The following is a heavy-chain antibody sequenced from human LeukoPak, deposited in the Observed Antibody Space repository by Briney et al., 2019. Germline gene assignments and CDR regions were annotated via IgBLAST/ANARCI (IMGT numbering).Heavy chain of an antibody. CDR2: IYHSGST. J-gene: IGHJ6*02. Sequence: SETLSLTCAVSGGSISSSNWWSWVRQPPGKGLEWIGEIYHSGSTNYNPSLKSRVTISADKSKNQFSLKLSSVTAADTAVYYCARLIAYCGGDCPPNAMDVWGQGTTVTVSS. CDR1: GGSISSSNW. V-gene: IGHV4-4*02. CDR3: ARLIAYCGGDCPPNAMDV. D-gene: IGHD2-21*02.